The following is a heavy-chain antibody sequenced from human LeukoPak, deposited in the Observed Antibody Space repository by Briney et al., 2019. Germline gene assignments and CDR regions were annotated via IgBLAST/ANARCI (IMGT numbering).Heavy chain of an antibody. CDR1: GFTFSSYS. J-gene: IGHJ4*02. CDR3: ARDMSTAISSNFDY. CDR2: ISSSSSYI. D-gene: IGHD5-18*01. V-gene: IGHV3-21*01. Sequence: PGGSLRLSCAASGFTFSSYSMNWVRQAPGKGLEWVSSISSSSSYIYYADSVKGRFTISRDNAKNSLYLQMNSLRAEDTAVYYCARDMSTAISSNFDYWGQGTLVTVSS.